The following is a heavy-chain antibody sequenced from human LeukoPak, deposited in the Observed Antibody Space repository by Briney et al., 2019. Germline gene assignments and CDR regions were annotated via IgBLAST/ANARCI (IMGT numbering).Heavy chain of an antibody. CDR1: GFTFSSYA. J-gene: IGHJ4*02. Sequence: GGSLRLSCAASGFTFSSYAMHWVRQAPGKGLEWGAVISYDGGNTYYADSVKGRFTISRDNSKNTLYLQLNSLRAEDTAVYYCARDSTYYYGSGSSGPHYFDYWGQGTLVTVSS. CDR3: ARDSTYYYGSGSSGPHYFDY. CDR2: ISYDGGNT. V-gene: IGHV3-30*01. D-gene: IGHD3-10*01.